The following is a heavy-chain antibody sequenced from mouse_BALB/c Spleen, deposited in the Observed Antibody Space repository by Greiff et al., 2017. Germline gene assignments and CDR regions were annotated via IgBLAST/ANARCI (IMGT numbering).Heavy chain of an antibody. D-gene: IGHD1-2*01. CDR1: GYTFTSYY. CDR3: TRSERITTAGYFDV. Sequence: QVQLQQSGAELVKPGASVKLSCKASGYTFTSYYMYWVKQRPGQGLEWIGGINPSNGGTNFNEKFKSKATLTVDKSSSTAYMQLSSLTSEDSAVYYCTRSERITTAGYFDVWGAGTTVTVSS. V-gene: IGHV1S81*02. CDR2: INPSNGGT. J-gene: IGHJ1*01.